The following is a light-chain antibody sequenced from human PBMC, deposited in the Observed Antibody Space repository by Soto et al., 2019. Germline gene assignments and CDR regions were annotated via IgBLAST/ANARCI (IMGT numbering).Light chain of an antibody. J-gene: IGLJ3*02. CDR2: GDN. CDR3: LSYDSGVRGWV. CDR1: SSNIGANYD. Sequence: QSVLTQPPSVSGAPGQRVTISCTGSSSNIGANYDVHWYQHLPGNAPKLLVYGDNNRPSGVPDRFSGSKSATSASLAIAGLQPEDETYYYCLSYDSGVRGWVFGGGTKVTVL. V-gene: IGLV1-40*01.